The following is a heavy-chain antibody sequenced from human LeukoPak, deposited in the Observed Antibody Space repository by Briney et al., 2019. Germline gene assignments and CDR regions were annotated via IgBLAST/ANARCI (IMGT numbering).Heavy chain of an antibody. V-gene: IGHV3-11*01. Sequence: GGSLRLSCAASGFIFSDSYMNWVRQAPGKGLEWVSYISTSGNFKNYADSVKGRFTISRDNAKNSLYLQMSSLRADDTAVYYCAREGDYGHIRRIFDYWGQGTLVIVSP. D-gene: IGHD4-17*01. CDR2: ISTSGNFK. CDR3: AREGDYGHIRRIFDY. J-gene: IGHJ4*02. CDR1: GFIFSDSY.